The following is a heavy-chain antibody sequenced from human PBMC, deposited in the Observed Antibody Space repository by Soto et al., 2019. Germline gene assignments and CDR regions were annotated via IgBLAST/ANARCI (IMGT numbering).Heavy chain of an antibody. CDR1: GFTFSSYG. V-gene: IGHV3-33*01. D-gene: IGHD5-18*01. CDR3: ASGSYGSPLDY. Sequence: QVQLVESGGGVVQPGRSLRLSCAASGFTFSSYGMHWVRQAPGKGLEWVAVIGYDGSNKYYADSVKGRFTISRDNSKNTLYLQMNSLRAEETAVDYCASGSYGSPLDYWGQGTLVTVSS. J-gene: IGHJ4*02. CDR2: IGYDGSNK.